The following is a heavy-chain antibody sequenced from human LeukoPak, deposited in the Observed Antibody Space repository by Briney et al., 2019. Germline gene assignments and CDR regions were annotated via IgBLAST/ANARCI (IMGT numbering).Heavy chain of an antibody. J-gene: IGHJ4*02. D-gene: IGHD3-10*01. Sequence: GRSLRLSCAASGFTFSSYGMHWVRQAPGKGLEWVAVIWYGGSNKYYADSVKGRFTISRDNSKNTLYLQMNTLRAEDTAVYYCANDYRSGSFHDFWGQGTLVTVSS. CDR2: IWYGGSNK. CDR1: GFTFSSYG. CDR3: ANDYRSGSFHDF. V-gene: IGHV3-33*06.